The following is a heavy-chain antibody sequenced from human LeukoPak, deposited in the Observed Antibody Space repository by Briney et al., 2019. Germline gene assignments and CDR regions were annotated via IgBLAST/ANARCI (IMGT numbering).Heavy chain of an antibody. CDR1: GFTFDDYG. V-gene: IGHV3-20*04. D-gene: IGHD3-10*01. CDR2: INWNGGST. Sequence: GGSLRLSCAASGFTFDDYGMSWVRQAPGKGLEWVSGINWNGGSTGYADSVEGRFTISRDNAKNSLYLQMNSLRAEDTALYYCARDRAYGSGTRGYFDYWGQGTLVTVSS. CDR3: ARDRAYGSGTRGYFDY. J-gene: IGHJ4*02.